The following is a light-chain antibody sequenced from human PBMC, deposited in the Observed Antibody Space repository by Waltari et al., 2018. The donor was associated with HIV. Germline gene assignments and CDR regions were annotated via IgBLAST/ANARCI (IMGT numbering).Light chain of an antibody. CDR3: QSYDNTLSGSRV. V-gene: IGLV1-40*01. Sequence: SILMQPPSVSGAPGQRVTISCTGNTSNIGSNHDVHWYQHFQETAPKLRGYGDSIRPSGVPHRFSGSKAGTSASLAITGLQAEDEGYYYCQSYDNTLSGSRVFGGGTKVTVL. J-gene: IGLJ3*02. CDR1: TSNIGSNHD. CDR2: GDS.